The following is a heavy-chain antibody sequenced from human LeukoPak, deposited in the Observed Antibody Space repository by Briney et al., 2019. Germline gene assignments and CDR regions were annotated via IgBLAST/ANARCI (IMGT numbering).Heavy chain of an antibody. J-gene: IGHJ4*02. CDR2: IYYRGST. D-gene: IGHD2-15*01. CDR1: GGSISSSTYY. Sequence: SETLSLTCTVSGGSISSSTYYWGWIRQPPGKGLEWIGNIYYRGSTYYNPSLKSRVTISVDTSKNQFSLKLSSVTAADTAVYYCARGRRGYCSGGSCYFGYWGQGTLVTVSS. CDR3: ARGRRGYCSGGSCYFGY. V-gene: IGHV4-39*07.